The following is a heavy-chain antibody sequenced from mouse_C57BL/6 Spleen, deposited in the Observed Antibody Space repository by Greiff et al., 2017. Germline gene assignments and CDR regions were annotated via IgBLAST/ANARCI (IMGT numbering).Heavy chain of an antibody. CDR3: ARRITTVVAEYFDV. Sequence: VQLQQPGAELVKPGASVKMSCKASGYTFTSYWITWVKQRPGQGLEWIGDIYPGSGSTNYNEKFKSKATLTVDTSSSTAYMQLSSLTSEDSAVYYCARRITTVVAEYFDVWGTGTTVTVSS. V-gene: IGHV1-55*01. J-gene: IGHJ1*03. CDR1: GYTFTSYW. CDR2: IYPGSGST. D-gene: IGHD1-1*01.